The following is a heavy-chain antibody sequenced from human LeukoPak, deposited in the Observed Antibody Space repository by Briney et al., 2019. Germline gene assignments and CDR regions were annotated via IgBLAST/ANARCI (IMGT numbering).Heavy chain of an antibody. CDR2: ISWNSGSI. Sequence: GGSLRLSCAASGFTFDDYAMHWVRQAPGKGLEWVSGISWNSGSIGYADSVKGRFTISRDNAKNSLYLQMNSLGAEDTALYYCALLDSSVSFARWGQGTLVTVSS. CDR3: ALLDSSVSFAR. J-gene: IGHJ4*02. V-gene: IGHV3-9*01. CDR1: GFTFDDYA. D-gene: IGHD3-22*01.